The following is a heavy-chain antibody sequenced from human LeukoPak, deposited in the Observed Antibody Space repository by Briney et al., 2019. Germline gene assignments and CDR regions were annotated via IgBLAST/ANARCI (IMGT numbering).Heavy chain of an antibody. CDR1: GGSISSGGYS. CDR2: IYYSGST. D-gene: IGHD6-13*01. CDR3: ARGCVLVAADLINWFDP. Sequence: SETLSLTCAVSGGSISSGGYSWGWIRQPPGKGLEWIGYIYYSGSTNYNPSLKSRVTISVDTSKNQFSLKLSSVTAADTAVYYCARGCVLVAADLINWFDPWGQGTLVTVSS. J-gene: IGHJ5*02. V-gene: IGHV4-30-4*07.